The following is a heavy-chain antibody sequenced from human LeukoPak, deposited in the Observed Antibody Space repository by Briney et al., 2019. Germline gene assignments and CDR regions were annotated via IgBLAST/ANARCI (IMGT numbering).Heavy chain of an antibody. CDR1: GFTFSSYA. Sequence: AGGSLRLSCAASGFTFSSYAMHWVRQAPGKGLEWVAVISYDGSNKYYADSVKGRFTISRDNSKNTLYLQMNSLRAEDTAVYYCARGADTVVVVAAPSYWGQGTLVTVSS. CDR3: ARGADTVVVVAAPSY. J-gene: IGHJ4*02. V-gene: IGHV3-30*04. D-gene: IGHD2-15*01. CDR2: ISYDGSNK.